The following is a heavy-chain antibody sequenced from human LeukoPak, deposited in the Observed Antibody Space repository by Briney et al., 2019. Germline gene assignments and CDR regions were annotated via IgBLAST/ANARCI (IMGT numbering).Heavy chain of an antibody. D-gene: IGHD3-22*01. V-gene: IGHV3-43*02. Sequence: PRGSPRLSCAPSGFTPADYVMNCVPQSPSRGLECVSLISVAVGSTYYADTVKGRLTISRDNNKNSLYLQMNSLRTEDTALYYCAKDLLTYYYDSSGYKDAFDIWGEGTMVTVSS. J-gene: IGHJ3*02. CDR1: GFTPADYV. CDR3: AKDLLTYYYDSSGYKDAFDI. CDR2: ISVAVGST.